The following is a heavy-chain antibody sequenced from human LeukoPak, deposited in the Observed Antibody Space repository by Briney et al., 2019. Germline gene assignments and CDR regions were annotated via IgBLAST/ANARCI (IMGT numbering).Heavy chain of an antibody. V-gene: IGHV4-31*03. D-gene: IGHD3-3*01. CDR1: GGSISSGGYY. Sequence: SETLSLTCTVSGGSISSGGYYWSWIRQHPGKGLEWIRYIYYSGSTYYNPSLKSRVAISVDTSKNQFSLKLSSVTAADTAVYYCARVVFKGITIFGVVIHPFDYWGQGTLVTVSS. CDR3: ARVVFKGITIFGVVIHPFDY. CDR2: IYYSGST. J-gene: IGHJ4*02.